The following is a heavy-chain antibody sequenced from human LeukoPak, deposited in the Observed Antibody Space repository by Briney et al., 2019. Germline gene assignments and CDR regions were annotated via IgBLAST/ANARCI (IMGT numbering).Heavy chain of an antibody. D-gene: IGHD1-26*01. CDR2: IDWDDDK. V-gene: IGHV2-70*11. CDR1: GFSLSTSGMC. CDR3: ARSRYSGSYSHFDY. J-gene: IGHJ4*02. Sequence: QTLSLTCTFSGFSLSTSGMCVSWIRQPPGKALEWLARIDWDDDKYYSTSLKTRLTISKDTSKNQVVLTMTNIDPVDTATYYCARSRYSGSYSHFDYWGQGTLVTVSS.